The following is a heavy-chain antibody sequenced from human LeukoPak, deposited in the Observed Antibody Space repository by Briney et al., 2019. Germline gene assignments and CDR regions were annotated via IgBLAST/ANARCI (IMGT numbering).Heavy chain of an antibody. V-gene: IGHV3-30*18. D-gene: IGHD3-22*01. J-gene: IGHJ4*02. CDR2: ISYDGSNK. Sequence: GRSLRLSCAASGCTFSSYGMHWVRQAPGKGLEWVAVISYDGSNKYYADSVKSRFTISRDNSKNTLYLQMDRLRAEDTAVYYCAKDGVGDFDSSGFVVYWVQGTLATVS. CDR3: AKDGVGDFDSSGFVVY. CDR1: GCTFSSYG.